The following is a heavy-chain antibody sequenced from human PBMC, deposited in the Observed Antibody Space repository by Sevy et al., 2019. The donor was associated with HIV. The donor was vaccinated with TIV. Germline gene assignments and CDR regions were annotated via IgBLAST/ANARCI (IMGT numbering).Heavy chain of an antibody. V-gene: IGHV3-30*03. J-gene: IGHJ3*02. CDR3: AIYCLTSTCYSSYEI. CDR2: ISSDGSNE. Sequence: GGSLRLSCAASGFTFRTYGMHWVRQAPGKGPEWVALISSDGSNEYDADSVRDRFTISRAKSKNSLFLRIMSLSPKDTAVYYCAIYCLTSTCYSSYEIWGQGTMVTVSS. CDR1: GFTFRTYG. D-gene: IGHD2-2*01.